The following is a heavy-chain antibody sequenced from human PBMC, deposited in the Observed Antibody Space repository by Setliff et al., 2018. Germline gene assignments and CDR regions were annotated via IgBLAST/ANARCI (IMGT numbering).Heavy chain of an antibody. CDR1: GFTFSTYG. D-gene: IGHD2-15*01. J-gene: IGHJ4*02. CDR3: AKDRGSAEPYYFDY. V-gene: IGHV3-7*01. CDR2: IKEDGSEK. Sequence: GGSLRLSCAASGFTFSTYGLNWVRQAPGKGLEWVANIKEDGSEKYYVDSVKGRFTISGDNSKNTLYLQMNSLRAEDTAVYYCAKDRGSAEPYYFDYWGQGTLVTVSS.